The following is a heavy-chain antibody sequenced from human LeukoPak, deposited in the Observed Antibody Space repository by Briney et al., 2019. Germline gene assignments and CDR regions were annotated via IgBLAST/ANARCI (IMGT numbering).Heavy chain of an antibody. Sequence: SQTLSLTCTVSGGSISSYYWSWIRQPPGKGLEWIGYIYYSGSTNYNPSLKSRVTISVDTSKNQFSLKLSSVTAADTAVYYCARGVGATITPDFDYWGQGTLVTVSS. CDR3: ARGVGATITPDFDY. CDR1: GGSISSYY. V-gene: IGHV4-59*01. D-gene: IGHD1-26*01. J-gene: IGHJ4*02. CDR2: IYYSGST.